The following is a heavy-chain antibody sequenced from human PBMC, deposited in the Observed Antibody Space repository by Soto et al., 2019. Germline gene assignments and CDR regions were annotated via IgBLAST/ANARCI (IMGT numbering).Heavy chain of an antibody. CDR3: ARRSHIVVAQT. CDR1: GASFSDANYY. D-gene: IGHD2-21*01. J-gene: IGHJ4*02. Sequence: SETLSLTXIVSGASFSDANYYWGWIRQPPGEGLEWIGSIYYDGRTYYNASLKSRVTISVDTSKNHFSLMLTSVTAADTAVYYCARRSHIVVAQTWGQGTMVTVSS. V-gene: IGHV4-39*02. CDR2: IYYDGRT.